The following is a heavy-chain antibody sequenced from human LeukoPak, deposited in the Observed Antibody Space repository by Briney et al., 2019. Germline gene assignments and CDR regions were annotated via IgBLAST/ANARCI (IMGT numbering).Heavy chain of an antibody. Sequence: SETLSLTCTVSGGSISSSGYYWGWIHQPPGKGLEWIGSIYYSGSTYYNPSLKSRVTISVDTSKNQFSLKLSSVTAADTAVYYCAGGGSGQQLALGYWGQGTLVTVSS. CDR2: IYYSGST. CDR3: AGGGSGQQLALGY. CDR1: GGSISSSGYY. V-gene: IGHV4-39*07. D-gene: IGHD6-13*01. J-gene: IGHJ4*02.